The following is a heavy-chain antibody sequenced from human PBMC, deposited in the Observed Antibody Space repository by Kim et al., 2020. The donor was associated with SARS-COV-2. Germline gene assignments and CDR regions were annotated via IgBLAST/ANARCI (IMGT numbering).Heavy chain of an antibody. CDR2: IKHSGST. D-gene: IGHD3-22*01. V-gene: IGHV4-34*01. CDR3: ARRTITMIVVIITPYYYYYMDV. Sequence: GEIKHSGSTNYNPSLKSRVTISVDTSKNQFSRKLSSVTAADTAVYYCARRTITMIVVIITPYYYYYMDVWGKGTTVTVSS. J-gene: IGHJ6*03.